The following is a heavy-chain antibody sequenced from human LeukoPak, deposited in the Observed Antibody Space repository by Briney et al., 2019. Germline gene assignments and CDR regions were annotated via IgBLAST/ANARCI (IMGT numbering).Heavy chain of an antibody. D-gene: IGHD1-1*01. J-gene: IGHJ4*02. V-gene: IGHV1-69*13. Sequence: ASVKVSCKASGGTFNSSGISWVRQAPGQGLEWMGRIISFFGAAHYIQKFQGRLTITADESTSTAYMELSSLTSEDTAVYYCARDLKRYNWNGYFDYWGQGTLVTVSS. CDR3: ARDLKRYNWNGYFDY. CDR1: GGTFNSSG. CDR2: IISFFGAA.